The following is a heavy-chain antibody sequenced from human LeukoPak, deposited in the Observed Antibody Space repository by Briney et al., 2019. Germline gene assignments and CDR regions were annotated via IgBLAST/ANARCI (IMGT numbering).Heavy chain of an antibody. V-gene: IGHV3-30*02. CDR1: GFTFSSYG. J-gene: IGHJ4*02. Sequence: GGSLRLSCAAPGFTFSSYGMHWVRQAPGKGLEWVTFIPFDGSNKYYTDSVKSRFTISRDNSKNTLYLQMNSLRAEDTAVYHCAKDGYCSSPSCGFLHYWGQGTLVTVSS. D-gene: IGHD2-2*03. CDR3: AKDGYCSSPSCGFLHY. CDR2: IPFDGSNK.